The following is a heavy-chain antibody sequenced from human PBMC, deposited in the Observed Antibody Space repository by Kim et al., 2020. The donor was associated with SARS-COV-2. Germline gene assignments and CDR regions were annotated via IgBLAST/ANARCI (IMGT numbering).Heavy chain of an antibody. CDR1: GGSISSYY. V-gene: IGHV4-59*08. J-gene: IGHJ4*02. CDR2: IYYNGNT. D-gene: IGHD3-10*01. Sequence: SETLSLTCTVSGGSISSYYWSWIRQPPGKGLEWIGYIYYNGNTNYNPSLKSRITISVDTSNNQFSLKLSSVTAADTAIYYCARSLGRGFAYWGQGILGTV. CDR3: ARSLGRGFAY.